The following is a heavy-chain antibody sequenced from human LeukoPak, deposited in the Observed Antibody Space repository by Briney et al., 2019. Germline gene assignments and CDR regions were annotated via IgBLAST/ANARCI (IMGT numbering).Heavy chain of an antibody. CDR1: GFSFSFYG. J-gene: IGHJ6*02. Sequence: GGSLRLSCAASGFSFSFYGMHCVRQAPGKGLEWVAVISEDGTKKNYAESVKGRFAISRDNSRSMLFLQLNSLRAEDTALYYCARDLHYYVAMDVWGQGTTVTVSS. V-gene: IGHV3-30*03. CDR2: ISEDGTKK. CDR3: ARDLHYYVAMDV. D-gene: IGHD3-10*02.